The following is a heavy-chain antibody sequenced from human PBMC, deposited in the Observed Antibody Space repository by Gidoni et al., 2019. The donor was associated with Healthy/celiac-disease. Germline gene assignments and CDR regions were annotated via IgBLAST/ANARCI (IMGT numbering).Heavy chain of an antibody. Sequence: QVQLVESGGGVVTPGRSLRLSCAASGFTFSSYAMHWVRQAPGKGLEWVAVISYDGSNKYYADSVKGRFTISRDNSKNTLYLQMNSLRAEDTAVYYCARGPPITMTPYYFDYWGQGTLVTVSS. V-gene: IGHV3-30-3*01. J-gene: IGHJ4*02. D-gene: IGHD3-22*01. CDR3: ARGPPITMTPYYFDY. CDR1: GFTFSSYA. CDR2: ISYDGSNK.